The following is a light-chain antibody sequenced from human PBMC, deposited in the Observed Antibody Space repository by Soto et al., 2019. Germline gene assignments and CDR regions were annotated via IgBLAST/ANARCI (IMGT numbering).Light chain of an antibody. J-gene: IGLJ1*01. CDR3: SSYTSSSTPV. CDR2: EVS. V-gene: IGLV2-14*01. CDR1: SSDVGGYKY. Sequence: QSVLTQPASVSGSPGQSITMSCTGTSSDVGGYKYVSWYQQHPGKAPKLMIYEVSNRPSGVSNRFSGSKSGNTASLTISGLQAEDEADYYCSSYTSSSTPVFGTGTKLTVL.